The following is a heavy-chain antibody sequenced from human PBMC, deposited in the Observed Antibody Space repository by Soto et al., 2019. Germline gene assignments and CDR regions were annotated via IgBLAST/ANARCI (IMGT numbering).Heavy chain of an antibody. J-gene: IGHJ5*02. CDR1: GFTFSSYA. D-gene: IGHD2-15*01. Sequence: PGGSLRLSCAASGFTFSSYAMSWVRQAPGKGLEWVSAISGSGGSTYYADSVKGRFTISRDNSKNTLYLQMNSLRAEDTAVYYCAKDGEVVVAAQNWFDPWGQGTLVTVSS. V-gene: IGHV3-23*01. CDR2: ISGSGGST. CDR3: AKDGEVVVAAQNWFDP.